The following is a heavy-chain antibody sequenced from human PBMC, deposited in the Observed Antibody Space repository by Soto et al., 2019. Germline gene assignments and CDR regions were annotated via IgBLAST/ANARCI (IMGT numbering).Heavy chain of an antibody. CDR3: ARELVPAAGYNWFDP. CDR2: IIPILGIA. J-gene: IGHJ5*02. Sequence: ASVKVSCKASGGTFSSYTISWVRQAPGQGLEWMGRIIPILGIANYAQKFQGRVTITADKSTSTAYMELSSLRSEDTAVYYCARELVPAAGYNWFDPWGQGTLVTVSS. V-gene: IGHV1-69*04. D-gene: IGHD2-2*01. CDR1: GGTFSSYT.